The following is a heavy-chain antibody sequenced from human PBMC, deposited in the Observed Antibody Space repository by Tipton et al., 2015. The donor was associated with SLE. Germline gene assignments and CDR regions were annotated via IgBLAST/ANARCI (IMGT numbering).Heavy chain of an antibody. J-gene: IGHJ6*03. CDR3: TRGHFNSGTFPYYNYYYYLDV. CDR2: IYTSAST. D-gene: IGHD3-10*01. V-gene: IGHV4-4*07. Sequence: TLSLTCTVSGGSISGYYWSWVRQPAGKGLEWIGRIYTSASTIYNPSLKSRVTLSSDTPKNQFSLRVRSVTAADSAVYYCTRGHFNSGTFPYYNYYYYLDVWGKGTAVTVSS. CDR1: GGSISGYY.